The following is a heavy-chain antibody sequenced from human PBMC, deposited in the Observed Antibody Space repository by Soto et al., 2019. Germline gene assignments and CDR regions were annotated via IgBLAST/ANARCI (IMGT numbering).Heavy chain of an antibody. CDR3: ARDKGIQLWSNYYYYGMDV. CDR1: GGTFSSYA. J-gene: IGHJ6*02. Sequence: GASVKVSCKASGGTFSSYAISWVRQAPGQGLEWMGGIIPIFGTANYVQKFQGRVTITADESTSTAYMELSSLRSEDTAVYYCARDKGIQLWSNYYYYGMDVWGQGTTVTVSS. V-gene: IGHV1-69*13. CDR2: IIPIFGTA. D-gene: IGHD5-18*01.